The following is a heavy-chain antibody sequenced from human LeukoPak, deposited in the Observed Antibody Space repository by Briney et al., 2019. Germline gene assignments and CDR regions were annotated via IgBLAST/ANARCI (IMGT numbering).Heavy chain of an antibody. CDR2: IIPILGIA. Sequence: SVKVSCKASGGTFSSYAISWVRQAPGQGLEWMGRIIPILGIANYAQKFQGRVTITADESTSTAYMELSSLRSEDTAVYYCASSYGSGSYYVGYYYYGMDVWGQGTTVTVSS. J-gene: IGHJ6*02. D-gene: IGHD3-10*01. CDR3: ASSYGSGSYYVGYYYYGMDV. V-gene: IGHV1-69*04. CDR1: GGTFSSYA.